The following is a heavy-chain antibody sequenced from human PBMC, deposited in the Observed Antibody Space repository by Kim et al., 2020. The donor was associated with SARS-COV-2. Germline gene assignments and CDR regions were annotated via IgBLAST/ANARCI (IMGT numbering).Heavy chain of an antibody. J-gene: IGHJ4*02. CDR1: GFTFSSYS. V-gene: IGHV3-21*01. CDR3: ARDPNWNDGDY. Sequence: GGSLRLSCAASGFTFSSYSMNWVRQAPGKGLEWVSSISSSSSYIYYADSMKGRFTISRDNAKNSLYLQMNSLRAEDTAVYYCARDPNWNDGDYWGQGTLVTVSS. D-gene: IGHD1-20*01. CDR2: ISSSSSYI.